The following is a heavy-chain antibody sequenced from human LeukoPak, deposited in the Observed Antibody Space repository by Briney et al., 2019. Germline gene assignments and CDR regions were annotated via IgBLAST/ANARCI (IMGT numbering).Heavy chain of an antibody. Sequence: ASVKVSCKASGYTFTSYGISWVRQAPGQGLEWMGWISAYNGNTNYAQKLQGRVTMTTDTSTSTAYMELRSLRSDDTAVYYCAREYYDYVWGSYPQRCFDYWGQGTLVTVSS. D-gene: IGHD3-16*02. J-gene: IGHJ4*02. CDR2: ISAYNGNT. V-gene: IGHV1-18*01. CDR3: AREYYDYVWGSYPQRCFDY. CDR1: GYTFTSYG.